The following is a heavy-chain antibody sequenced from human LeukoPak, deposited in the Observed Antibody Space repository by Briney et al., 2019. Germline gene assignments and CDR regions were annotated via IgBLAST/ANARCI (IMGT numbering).Heavy chain of an antibody. D-gene: IGHD2-21*01. J-gene: IGHJ3*02. CDR1: GYSFTSYW. CDR3: ARTRTYSSDAFDI. V-gene: IGHV5-51*01. Sequence: GESLKISCKGSGYSFTSYWIGWVRQMPGKGLGWMGIIYPGDSDTRYSPSFQGQVTISADKSISTAYLQWSSLKASDTAMYYCARTRTYSSDAFDIWGQGTMVTVSS. CDR2: IYPGDSDT.